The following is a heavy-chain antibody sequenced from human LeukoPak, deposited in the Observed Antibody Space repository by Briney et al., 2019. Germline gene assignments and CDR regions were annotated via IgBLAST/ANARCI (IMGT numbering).Heavy chain of an antibody. CDR2: INPNSGGT. CDR1: GYTFTGYY. V-gene: IGHV1-2*02. D-gene: IGHD2-2*01. J-gene: IGHJ4*02. Sequence: ASVKVSCKASGYTFTGYYMHWVRQAPGQGLEWMGWINPNSGGTNYAQKFQGRVTMTRDTSISTAYMELSRLRSDDTAVYYCARDSAPYCSSTSCYSENFDYWGQGTLVTVSS. CDR3: ARDSAPYCSSTSCYSENFDY.